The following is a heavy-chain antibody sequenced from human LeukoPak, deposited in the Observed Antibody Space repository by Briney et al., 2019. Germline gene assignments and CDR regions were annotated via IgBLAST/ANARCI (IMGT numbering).Heavy chain of an antibody. V-gene: IGHV4-59*01. Sequence: SETLSLTCTVSGGSISSYYWSWLRQPPGKGLEWIGYIYYSGSTNYNPSLKSRVTISVDTSRNQFSLKLSSVTAADTAVYYCARTPLLWFGELLLGGGYFDYWGQGTLVTVSS. D-gene: IGHD3-10*01. CDR3: ARTPLLWFGELLLGGGYFDY. CDR1: GGSISSYY. CDR2: IYYSGST. J-gene: IGHJ4*02.